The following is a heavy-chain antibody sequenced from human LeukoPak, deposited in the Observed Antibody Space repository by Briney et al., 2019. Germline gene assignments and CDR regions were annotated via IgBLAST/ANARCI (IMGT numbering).Heavy chain of an antibody. V-gene: IGHV1-69*05. D-gene: IGHD5-18*01. Sequence: ASVKVSCKASGGTFSSYAISWVRQAPGQGLEWMGGIIPIFGTANYAQKFQGRVTITTDESTSTAYMELSSLRSEDTAVYYRARVTGPGSYGDWYFDLWGRGTLVTVSS. CDR3: ARVTGPGSYGDWYFDL. CDR1: GGTFSSYA. CDR2: IIPIFGTA. J-gene: IGHJ2*01.